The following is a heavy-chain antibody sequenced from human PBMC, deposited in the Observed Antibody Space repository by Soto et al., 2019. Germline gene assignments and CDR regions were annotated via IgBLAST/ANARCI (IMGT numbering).Heavy chain of an antibody. D-gene: IGHD3-10*01. Sequence: SETLSLTCAVYGGSFSGYYWSWIRQPPGKGLEWIGEINHSGSTNYNPSLKSRVTISVDTSKNQFSLKLSSVTAADTAVYYCARRFGELLILSRAFDIWGQGTMVTVSS. V-gene: IGHV4-34*01. CDR3: ARRFGELLILSRAFDI. CDR2: INHSGST. J-gene: IGHJ3*02. CDR1: GGSFSGYY.